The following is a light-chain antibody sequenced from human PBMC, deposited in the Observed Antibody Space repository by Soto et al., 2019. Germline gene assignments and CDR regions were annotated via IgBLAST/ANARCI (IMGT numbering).Light chain of an antibody. Sequence: EIVLTQSPSTLSLSPGDRATLSCRASQSLSRYFLAWYQQKPGQAPRLLIYDASNRATGVPDRFSGSGSGTDFTLTISRLESEDFAVYHCQQYEKSPRTVGGGTKVDSK. V-gene: IGKV3-20*01. CDR3: QQYEKSPRT. J-gene: IGKJ4*01. CDR2: DAS. CDR1: QSLSRYF.